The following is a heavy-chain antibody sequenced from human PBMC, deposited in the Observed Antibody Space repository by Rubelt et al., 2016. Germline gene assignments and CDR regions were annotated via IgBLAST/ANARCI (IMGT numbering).Heavy chain of an antibody. V-gene: IGHV3-7*03. CDR3: SRDYVGY. D-gene: IGHD3-16*01. CDR2: IKEDGSVK. J-gene: IGHJ4*02. Sequence: QTPGRGLEWVANIKEDGSVKNYVDSVKGRFTISRDNAKNSLYLQMNSLRAEDTAVYYCSRDYVGYWGQGTLVTVSS.